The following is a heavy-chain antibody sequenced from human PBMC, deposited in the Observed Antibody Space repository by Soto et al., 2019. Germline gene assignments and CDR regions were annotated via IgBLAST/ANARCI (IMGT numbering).Heavy chain of an antibody. J-gene: IGHJ6*04. V-gene: IGHV3-66*01. CDR1: GFTGSSKY. CDR3: ARDDVLWDGGRCYGVPLDF. CDR2: IQSGGST. Sequence: EVQLVESGGGLVQPGGSLRLSCAASGFTGSSKYMSWVRQAPGKGLEWVSLIQSGGSTYYANSAKSRFTISRDTSENTVHIQMDSLRAEDTAVYYCARDDVLWDGGRCYGVPLDFWGKGTTVTVSS. D-gene: IGHD2-15*01.